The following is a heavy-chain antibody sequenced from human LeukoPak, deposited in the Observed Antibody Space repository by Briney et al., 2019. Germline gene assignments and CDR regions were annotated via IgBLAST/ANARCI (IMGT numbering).Heavy chain of an antibody. CDR2: ISSSSSYI. V-gene: IGHV3-21*01. Sequence: PGGSLRLSCAASGFTVSSNYMSWVRQAPGKGLEWVSSISSSSSYIYYADSVKGRFTISRDNAKNSLYLQMNSLRAEDPAVYDCARGGSGWVRGIDVWGQRATGTVSS. CDR3: ARGGSGWVRGIDV. J-gene: IGHJ6*01. D-gene: IGHD1-26*01. CDR1: GFTVSSNY.